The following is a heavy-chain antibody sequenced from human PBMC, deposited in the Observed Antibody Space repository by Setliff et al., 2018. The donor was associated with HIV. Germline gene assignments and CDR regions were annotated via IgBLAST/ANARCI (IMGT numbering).Heavy chain of an antibody. CDR1: GGSISSHF. CDR2: IYYSGNT. D-gene: IGHD3-10*02. Sequence: SETLSLTCTVSGGSISSHFWTWIRQPPGKGLEWIGYIYYSGNTNYNPSLKSRVTISVDTSRNQFSLKLSSVTAADTAVYYCARHGFNMLMGMDVFDIWGQGTMVTVSS. V-gene: IGHV4-59*08. J-gene: IGHJ3*02. CDR3: ARHGFNMLMGMDVFDI.